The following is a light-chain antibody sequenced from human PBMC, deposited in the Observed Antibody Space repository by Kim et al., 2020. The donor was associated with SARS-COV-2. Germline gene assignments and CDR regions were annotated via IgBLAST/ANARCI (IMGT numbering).Light chain of an antibody. V-gene: IGKV3-11*01. CDR1: QSVGTY. CDR3: QQRDTWIT. CDR2: GAS. Sequence: ALSPGARATLACRASQSVGTYLARYKQKAGQPPRLVIYGASRRATGIPARFSGSGSGTDFTLTINNLEPEDFAVYYCQQRDTWITFGQGTRLEIK. J-gene: IGKJ5*01.